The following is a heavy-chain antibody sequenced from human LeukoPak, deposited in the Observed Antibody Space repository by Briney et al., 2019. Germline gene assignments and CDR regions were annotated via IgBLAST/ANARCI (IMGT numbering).Heavy chain of an antibody. CDR2: ISGSGGST. D-gene: IGHD6-19*01. V-gene: IGHV3-23*01. CDR1: GVSVSSNF. CDR3: AKDRIAVPTLLDY. J-gene: IGHJ4*02. Sequence: GGSLRLSCAATGVSVSSNFMSWVRRAPGKGLEWVSAISGSGGSTYYADSVKGRFTISRDNSKNTLYLQMNSLRAEDTAVYYCAKDRIAVPTLLDYWGQGTLVTVSS.